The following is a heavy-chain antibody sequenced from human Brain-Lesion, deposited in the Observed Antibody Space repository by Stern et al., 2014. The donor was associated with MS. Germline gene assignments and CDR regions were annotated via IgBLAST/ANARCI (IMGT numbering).Heavy chain of an antibody. CDR1: GGSVSSTSYA. CDR2: IYYSGNT. D-gene: IGHD2-15*01. CDR3: AGEEDIRYCSGGSCTGNWFDP. J-gene: IGHJ5*02. V-gene: IGHV4-39*01. Sequence: QVQLQESGPGLVKPSETLSLTCTVAGGSVSSTSYAWAWIRQPPGKGLEWIGTIYYSGNTYYSPSLKSRITISPDTSKNQFSLQLRSVTAADTAVYYCAGEEDIRYCSGGSCTGNWFDPWGQGTLVTVSS.